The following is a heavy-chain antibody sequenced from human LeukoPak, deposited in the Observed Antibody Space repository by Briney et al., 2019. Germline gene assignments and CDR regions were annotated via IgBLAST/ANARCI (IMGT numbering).Heavy chain of an antibody. CDR1: GFTLSSYA. Sequence: PGGSLRLSCAASGFTLSSYAMSWIRQAPGKGLEWVSAISGSGSGKYYADSVKGRVTISGDNSKNGLYLQMNSLRAEDTAVYYCAKGPWELSGFGYFQHWGQGTLVT. CDR2: ISGSGSGK. CDR3: AKGPWELSGFGYFQH. D-gene: IGHD1-26*01. V-gene: IGHV3-23*01. J-gene: IGHJ1*01.